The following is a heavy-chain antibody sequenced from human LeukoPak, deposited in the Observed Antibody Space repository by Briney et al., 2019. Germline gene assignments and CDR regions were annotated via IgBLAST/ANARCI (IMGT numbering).Heavy chain of an antibody. V-gene: IGHV3-23*01. D-gene: IGHD3-9*01. Sequence: PGGSLRLSCAASGVTFSSYAMSWVRQAPGKGLEWVSAISGSGGSTYYADSVKGRFTISRGNSKTTLYLQMNSLRAEDTAVYYCAKPPWYDILTGYFDYWGQGTLVTVSS. CDR2: ISGSGGST. CDR1: GVTFSSYA. J-gene: IGHJ4*02. CDR3: AKPPWYDILTGYFDY.